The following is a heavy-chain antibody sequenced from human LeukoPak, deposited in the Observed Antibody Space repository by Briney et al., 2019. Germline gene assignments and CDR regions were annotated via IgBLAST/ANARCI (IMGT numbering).Heavy chain of an antibody. CDR2: IYYSGST. J-gene: IGHJ6*03. Sequence: SETLSLTCTVSGGSISSYYWSWIRQPPGKGLEWIGYIYYSGSTNYNPSLKSRVTISVDTSKNQFSLKLSSVTAADTAVHYCARGVSIAARPYYYYYMDVWGKGTTVTVSS. CDR3: ARGVSIAARPYYYYYMDV. CDR1: GGSISSYY. D-gene: IGHD6-6*01. V-gene: IGHV4-59*01.